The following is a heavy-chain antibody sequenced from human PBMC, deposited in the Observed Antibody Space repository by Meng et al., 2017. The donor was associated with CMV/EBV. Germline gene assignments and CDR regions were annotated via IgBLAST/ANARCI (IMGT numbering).Heavy chain of an antibody. CDR1: GFTFSSYA. CDR3: AKLGSRYCSSTSCYPRNDAFDI. CDR2: TSGSGGST. J-gene: IGHJ3*02. D-gene: IGHD2-2*01. V-gene: IGHV3-23*01. Sequence: GESLKISCAASGFTFSSYAMSWVRQAPGKGLEWVSATSGSGGSTYYADSVKGRFTISRDNSKNTLYLQMNSLRAEDTAVYYCAKLGSRYCSSTSCYPRNDAFDIWGQGTMVTVSS.